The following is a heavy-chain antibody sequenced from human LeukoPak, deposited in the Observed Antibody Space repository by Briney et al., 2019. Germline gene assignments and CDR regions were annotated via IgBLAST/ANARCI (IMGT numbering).Heavy chain of an antibody. D-gene: IGHD2-2*01. V-gene: IGHV1-2*02. J-gene: IGHJ4*02. Sequence: ASVKVSCKASGYTFTGYYMHWVRQAPGQGLEWMGWINPNSGGTNYAQKFQGRVTMTRDTSISTAYMELSRLRSDDTAVYYCARDLRPIVVVPAAHFDYWGQGTLVTVSS. CDR1: GYTFTGYY. CDR3: ARDLRPIVVVPAAHFDY. CDR2: INPNSGGT.